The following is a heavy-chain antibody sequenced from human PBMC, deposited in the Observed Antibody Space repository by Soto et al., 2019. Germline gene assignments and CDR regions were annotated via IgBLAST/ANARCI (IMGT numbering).Heavy chain of an antibody. CDR3: ANKGSRYDYILEYYFDY. D-gene: IGHD3-16*01. J-gene: IGHJ4*02. CDR2: ISGSGGST. CDR1: GFSFSSYG. V-gene: IGHV3-23*01. Sequence: HPGGSLRLSCAASGFSFSSYGMHWVRQAPGKGLEWVSAISGSGGSTYYADSVKGRFTISRDNSKNTLYLQMNSLRAEDTAVYYCANKGSRYDYILEYYFDYWGQGTLVTVSS.